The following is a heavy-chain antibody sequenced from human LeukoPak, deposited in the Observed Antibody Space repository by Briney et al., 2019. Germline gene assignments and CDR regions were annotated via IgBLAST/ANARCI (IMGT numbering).Heavy chain of an antibody. Sequence: PSETLSLTCTVSGGSISSYYWSWIRQPPGKGLEWIGYIYYSGSTNYNPSLKSRVTISVDTSKNQFSLKLGSVTAADTAVYYCARRRGYCSGGSCTYYFDYWGQGTLVTVSS. D-gene: IGHD2-15*01. CDR2: IYYSGST. V-gene: IGHV4-59*08. CDR1: GGSISSYY. CDR3: ARRRGYCSGGSCTYYFDY. J-gene: IGHJ4*02.